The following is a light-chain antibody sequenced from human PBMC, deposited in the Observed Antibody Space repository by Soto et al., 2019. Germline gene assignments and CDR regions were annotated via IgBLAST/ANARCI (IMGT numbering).Light chain of an antibody. CDR1: SSDVGGYNY. V-gene: IGLV2-14*01. Sequence: QSALTQPASVSGSPGQSITISCTGTSSDVGGYNYVSWYQQHPGKAPKLMIYEVSNRPSGVSNRFSGSKSGNTASLTISWLQAEDEAGYYCSSYTSSSTRVFGGGTQLTVL. J-gene: IGLJ3*02. CDR3: SSYTSSSTRV. CDR2: EVS.